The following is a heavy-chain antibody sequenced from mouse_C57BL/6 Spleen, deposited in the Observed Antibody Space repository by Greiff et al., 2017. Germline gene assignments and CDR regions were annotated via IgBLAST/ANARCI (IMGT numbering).Heavy chain of an antibody. CDR2: IDPSDSYT. D-gene: IGHD1-1*01. Sequence: QVQLKQPGAELVRPGTSVKLSCKASGYTFTSYWMHWVKQRPGQGLEWIGVIDPSDSYTNYNQKFKGKATLTVDTSSSTAYMQLSSLTSEDSAVYYCARVPSFTTVVAKDYFDYWGQGTTLTVSS. J-gene: IGHJ2*01. CDR3: ARVPSFTTVVAKDYFDY. CDR1: GYTFTSYW. V-gene: IGHV1-59*01.